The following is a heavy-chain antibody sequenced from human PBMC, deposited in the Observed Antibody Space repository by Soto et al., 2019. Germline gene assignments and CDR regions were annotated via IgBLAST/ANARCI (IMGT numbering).Heavy chain of an antibody. CDR1: GYTFTSYA. Sequence: QVHLVQSGAEEKKPGASVKVSCKASGYTFTSYAMHWVRQAPGQRLEWMGWINAGNGNTKYSQKFQGRVTITRDTSASTADMELSSLRSEDTAVYYCARAPNYCTNGVCYVYLDYWGQGTLVTVSS. D-gene: IGHD2-8*01. J-gene: IGHJ4*02. CDR3: ARAPNYCTNGVCYVYLDY. V-gene: IGHV1-3*05. CDR2: INAGNGNT.